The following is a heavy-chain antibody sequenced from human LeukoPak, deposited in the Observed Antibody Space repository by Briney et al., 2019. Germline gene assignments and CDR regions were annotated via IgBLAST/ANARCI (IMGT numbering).Heavy chain of an antibody. J-gene: IGHJ4*02. CDR3: ARAPTYYDILTGYYSQGFGDY. CDR1: GFTFSSYS. V-gene: IGHV3-48*01. Sequence: GVSLRLSCAASGFTFSSYSMNWVRQAPGKGLEWVSYISSSSSTIYYADSVKGRFTISRDNSKNTLYLQMNSLRAEDTAVYYCARAPTYYDILTGYYSQGFGDYWGQGTLVTVSS. D-gene: IGHD3-9*01. CDR2: ISSSSSTI.